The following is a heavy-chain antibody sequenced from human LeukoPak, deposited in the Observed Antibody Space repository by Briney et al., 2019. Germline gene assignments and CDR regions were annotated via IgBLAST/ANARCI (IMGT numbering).Heavy chain of an antibody. D-gene: IGHD1-1*01. V-gene: IGHV5-51*01. CDR1: GYSFTTYW. CDR2: IYPGDSDI. J-gene: IGHJ3*02. Sequence: GESLKISCKGSGYSFTTYWIGWVRQMPGKGLEWMGIIYPGDSDIKYSPSFQGQITISADKSISTAYLQWTSLKASDSAMYYCARQSRTGTTRWNAFDIWGHGTMVTVSS. CDR3: ARQSRTGTTRWNAFDI.